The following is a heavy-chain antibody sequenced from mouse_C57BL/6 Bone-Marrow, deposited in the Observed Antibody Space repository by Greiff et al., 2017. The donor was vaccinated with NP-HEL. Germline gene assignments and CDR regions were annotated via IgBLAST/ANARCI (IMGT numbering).Heavy chain of an antibody. J-gene: IGHJ4*01. CDR1: GYTFTDYY. D-gene: IGHD2-1*01. CDR3: EREGDYYDNYGGYAMDY. Sequence: VQLQQSGPELVKPGASVKISCKASGYTFTDYYMNWVKQSHGKSLEWIGDINPNNGGTSYNQKFKGKATLTVDKSSSTAYMELRSLTSEDSAVYYCEREGDYYDNYGGYAMDYWGQGTSVTVSS. V-gene: IGHV1-26*01. CDR2: INPNNGGT.